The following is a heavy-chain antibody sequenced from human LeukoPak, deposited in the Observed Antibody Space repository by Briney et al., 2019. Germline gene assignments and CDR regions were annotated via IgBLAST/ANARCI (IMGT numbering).Heavy chain of an antibody. CDR3: ARGDSGYDYGFDN. CDR1: GGTFSSHA. Sequence: GASVKDSCKASGGTFSSHAISWVRQAPGQGLEWVGGIIPIFGTTNYAQKFQGRVTITTDESTSTGYMELRSLRSDDTAVYYCARGDSGYDYGFDNWGQGTLVTVSS. V-gene: IGHV1-69*05. D-gene: IGHD5-12*01. J-gene: IGHJ4*02. CDR2: IIPIFGTT.